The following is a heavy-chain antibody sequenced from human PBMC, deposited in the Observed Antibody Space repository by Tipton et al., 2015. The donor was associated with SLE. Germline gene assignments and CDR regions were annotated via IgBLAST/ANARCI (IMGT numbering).Heavy chain of an antibody. V-gene: IGHV4-59*01. CDR3: ARDKPYDI. J-gene: IGHJ3*02. CDR2: INYSGST. CDR1: GGSISSYY. Sequence: TLSLTCTVSGGSISSYYWSWIRQPPGKGLEWIGYINYSGSTNYNPSLKSRVTISVDTSKNQFSLKLNSVTAADTAVYYCARDKPYDIWGQGTMVTVSS.